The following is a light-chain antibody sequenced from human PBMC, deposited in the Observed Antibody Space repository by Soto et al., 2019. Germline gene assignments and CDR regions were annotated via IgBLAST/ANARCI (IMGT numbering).Light chain of an antibody. CDR2: SDN. V-gene: IGLV1-44*01. CDR3: AAWDVSLVV. CDR1: SYNIGTNT. J-gene: IGLJ2*01. Sequence: QSVLTQPPSASGTPGQRVTISCSGSSYNIGTNTVIWYQQLPGAAPKLLIYSDNQRPSGVPDRFSGSKSGTSASLVISGLQSEDEADYYCAAWDVSLVVFGGGTKVTVL.